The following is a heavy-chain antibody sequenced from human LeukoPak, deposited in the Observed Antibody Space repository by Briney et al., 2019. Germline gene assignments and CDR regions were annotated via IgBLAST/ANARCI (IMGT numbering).Heavy chain of an antibody. D-gene: IGHD2-2*01. CDR2: ISSSSSYI. CDR3: ARGSSSLLLGYILVVPAAIYFDY. Sequence: GGSLRLSCAASGFTFSSYSMNWVRQAPGKGLEWVSSISSSSSYIYYADSVKGRFTISRDNAKNSLYLQMNSLRGEDTAVYYCARGSSSLLLGYILVVPAAIYFDYWGQGTLVTVSS. J-gene: IGHJ4*02. V-gene: IGHV3-21*01. CDR1: GFTFSSYS.